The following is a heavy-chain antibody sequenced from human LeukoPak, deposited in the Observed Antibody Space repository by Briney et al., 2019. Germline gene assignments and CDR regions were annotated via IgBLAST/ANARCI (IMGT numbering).Heavy chain of an antibody. D-gene: IGHD3-22*01. Sequence: SQTLSLTCAVYGGSFSGYCWSWIRHPQGKGMGLIGEINHSGSTNYNPTLKSRVTISVDTSKNQFSLKLSSVTAGDTAVYYCAGGRSVGKTQELDYYDSSGTEPPFDYWGQGTLVTVSS. CDR3: AGGRSVGKTQELDYYDSSGTEPPFDY. CDR2: INHSGST. CDR1: GGSFSGYC. V-gene: IGHV4-34*01. J-gene: IGHJ4*02.